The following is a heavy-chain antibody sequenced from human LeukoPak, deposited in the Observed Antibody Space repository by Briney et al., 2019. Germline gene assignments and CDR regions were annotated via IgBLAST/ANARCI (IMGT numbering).Heavy chain of an antibody. CDR2: IYYSGST. CDR1: GGSISSYY. J-gene: IGHJ3*02. CDR3: ARDAYYYDSSGYYQNAFDI. D-gene: IGHD3-22*01. Sequence: SETLSLTCTVSGGSISSYYWSWIRQPPGKGLEWIGYIYYSGSTNYDPSLKSRVTISVDTSKNQFSLKLSSVTAADTAVYYCARDAYYYDSSGYYQNAFDIWGQGTMVTVSS. V-gene: IGHV4-59*01.